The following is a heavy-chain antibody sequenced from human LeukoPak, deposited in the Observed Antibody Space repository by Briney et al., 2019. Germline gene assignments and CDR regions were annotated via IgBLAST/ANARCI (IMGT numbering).Heavy chain of an antibody. CDR1: GGSISSYY. J-gene: IGHJ3*02. D-gene: IGHD3-3*01. V-gene: IGHV4-59*01. CDR2: IYYSGST. Sequence: TSETLSLTCTVSGGSISSYYWSWIRQPPGKGLEWIGYIYYSGSTNYNPSLKSRVTISVDTSKNQFSLKLSSVTAADTAVYYCARDGRGYDFWSGYYPLDIWGQGTMVTVSS. CDR3: ARDGRGYDFWSGYYPLDI.